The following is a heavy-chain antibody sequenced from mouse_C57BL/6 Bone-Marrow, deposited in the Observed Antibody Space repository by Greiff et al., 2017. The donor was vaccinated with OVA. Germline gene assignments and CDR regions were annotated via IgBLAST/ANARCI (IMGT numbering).Heavy chain of an antibody. Sequence: QVQLQQPGAELVKPGASVKLSCKASGFTFTSYWMHWVKQRPGQGLEWIGMIHPNSGSTNYNEKFKSKATLTVDKSSSTAYMQLSSLTSEDSAVYYCARGAYYCYFDVWGTGTTVTVSS. CDR2: IHPNSGST. D-gene: IGHD3-1*01. CDR3: ARGAYYCYFDV. J-gene: IGHJ1*03. V-gene: IGHV1-64*01. CDR1: GFTFTSYW.